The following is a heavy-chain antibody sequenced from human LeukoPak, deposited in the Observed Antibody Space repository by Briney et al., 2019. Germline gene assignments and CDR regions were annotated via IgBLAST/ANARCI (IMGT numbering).Heavy chain of an antibody. CDR2: ISPDGSGK. CDR3: ARGIVVVVGASDHFDY. V-gene: IGHV3-7*01. J-gene: IGHJ4*02. CDR1: GFTFSTYW. Sequence: PGGSLRLSCVASGFTFSTYWMNWVRQAPGKGLERVGTISPDGSGKYYVDSVKGRFTISRDNAKTSLYLQINSLRADDTALYFCARGIVVVVGASDHFDYWGQGTLITVSS. D-gene: IGHD2-15*01.